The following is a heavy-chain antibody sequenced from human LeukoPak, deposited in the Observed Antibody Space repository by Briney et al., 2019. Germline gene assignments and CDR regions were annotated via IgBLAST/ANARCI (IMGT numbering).Heavy chain of an antibody. D-gene: IGHD5-12*01. CDR3: ARNLATRGYGMDV. CDR1: GVSISGGDYS. CDR2: IYHSGST. Sequence: SQTLSLTCAVSGVSISGGDYSWSWIRQPPGKGLEWIGYIYHSGSTYYNPSLKSRVTISVDRSKNQFSLKLSSVTAADTAVYYCARNLATRGYGMDVWGQGTTVTVSS. V-gene: IGHV4-30-2*01. J-gene: IGHJ6*02.